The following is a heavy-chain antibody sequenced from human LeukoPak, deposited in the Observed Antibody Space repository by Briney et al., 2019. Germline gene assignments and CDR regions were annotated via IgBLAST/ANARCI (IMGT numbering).Heavy chain of an antibody. Sequence: ASVKVSCTASGYTFSSYGISWVRQAPGQGLERMGWISGNNGNTNYAQKVQGRVTMTTDTSTSTAYMELRSLRSDDTAVYYCARGRAAGTFWLDYWGQGTLVTVSS. V-gene: IGHV1-18*01. J-gene: IGHJ4*02. CDR3: ARGRAAGTFWLDY. D-gene: IGHD6-13*01. CDR2: ISGNNGNT. CDR1: GYTFSSYG.